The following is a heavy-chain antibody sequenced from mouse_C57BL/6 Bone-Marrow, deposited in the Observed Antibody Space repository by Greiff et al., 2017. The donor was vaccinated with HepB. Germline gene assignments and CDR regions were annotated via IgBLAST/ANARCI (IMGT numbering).Heavy chain of an antibody. CDR3: ARGWHNGRYLYYFDF. CDR1: GFTFSDYG. D-gene: IGHD2-12*01. J-gene: IGHJ2*01. Sequence: EVHLVESGGGLVKPGGSLKLSCAASGFTFSDYGMHWVRQAPEQGLEWVAYISSGSSTIYYADTVKGRFTISRDNAKNTLFLQMTSLKSEDTAMYYCARGWHNGRYLYYFDFGDRGTTLTVSA. CDR2: ISSGSSTI. V-gene: IGHV5-17*01.